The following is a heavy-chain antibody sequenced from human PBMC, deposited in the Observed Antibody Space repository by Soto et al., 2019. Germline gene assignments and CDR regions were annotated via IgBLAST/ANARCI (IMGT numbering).Heavy chain of an antibody. V-gene: IGHV1-69*01. Sequence: QVQLVQSGAEVKKPGSSVKVSCKASGGTFSSYAISWVRQAPGQGLEWMGGIIPISGTANDAQKFQGRVTITAEESTSTAYMELSSLRSEDTAVYYCARSQGSSTSLEIYYYYYYGMDVWGQGTTVTVSS. CDR1: GGTFSSYA. J-gene: IGHJ6*02. CDR2: IIPISGTA. CDR3: ARSQGSSTSLEIYYYYYYGMDV. D-gene: IGHD2-2*01.